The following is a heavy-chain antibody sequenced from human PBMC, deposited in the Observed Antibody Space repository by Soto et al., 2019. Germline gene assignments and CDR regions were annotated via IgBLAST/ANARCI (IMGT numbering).Heavy chain of an antibody. Sequence: GSLRPSCAASGVTFSKYWMTWVLQAPGKGLEWVANIKEDGSEKHYVDSVKCRFTISRDNAKNSLYLQMNSLRVEDTAVYFCSRDVVVGAKALNYWGQGAMVTVSS. CDR3: SRDVVVGAKALNY. D-gene: IGHD2-15*01. V-gene: IGHV3-7*01. CDR2: IKEDGSEK. J-gene: IGHJ4*02. CDR1: GVTFSKYW.